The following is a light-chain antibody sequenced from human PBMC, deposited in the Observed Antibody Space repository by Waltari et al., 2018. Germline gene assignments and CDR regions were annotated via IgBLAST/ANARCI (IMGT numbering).Light chain of an antibody. J-gene: IGLJ1*01. CDR2: DVI. CDR1: SNNIGFYDL. CDR3: CSYSGSGSFPYV. V-gene: IGLV2-23*02. Sequence: QSALTQPASVSGSPGQSITISCTGSSNNIGFYDLVSWYQQHPGKAPKLIIFDVIKRPSGVSDRFSCSKSGNTASLTISGLQTEDDADYYCCSYSGSGSFPYVFGPGTRVAVL.